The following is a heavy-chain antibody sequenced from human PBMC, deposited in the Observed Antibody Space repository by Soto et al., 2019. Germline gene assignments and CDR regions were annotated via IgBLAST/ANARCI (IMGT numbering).Heavy chain of an antibody. V-gene: IGHV3-23*01. CDR3: AKDHEWDCSGGSCYSEGY. J-gene: IGHJ4*02. D-gene: IGHD2-15*01. CDR2: ISGSGGST. CDR1: GFTFSSYA. Sequence: EVQLLESGGGLVQPGGSLRLSCAASGFTFSSYAMSWVRQAPGKGLEWVSAISGSGGSTYYADSVKGRFTISRDNSKNTLYLQMNSLRAEDTAVYYCAKDHEWDCSGGSCYSEGYWGQGTLVTVSS.